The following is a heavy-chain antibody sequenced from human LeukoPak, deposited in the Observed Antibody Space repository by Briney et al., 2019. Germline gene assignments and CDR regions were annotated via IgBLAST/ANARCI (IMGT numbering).Heavy chain of an antibody. CDR1: GFTFSDYY. D-gene: IGHD3-16*02. CDR3: AGPPSTDRYYFDY. Sequence: GGSLRLSCAASGFTFSDYYMSWIRQAPGKGLEWVSYISSRGSTIYYADSVKGRFTISRDNSKNTLYLQMNSLRAEDTAVYYCAGPPSTDRYYFDYWGQGTLVTVSS. J-gene: IGHJ4*02. V-gene: IGHV3-11*04. CDR2: ISSRGSTI.